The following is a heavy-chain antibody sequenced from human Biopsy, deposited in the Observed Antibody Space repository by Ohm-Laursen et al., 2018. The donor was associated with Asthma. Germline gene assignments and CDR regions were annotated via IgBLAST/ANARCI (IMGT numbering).Heavy chain of an antibody. CDR1: GGSISSGGFS. V-gene: IGHV4-30-2*01. D-gene: IGHD5-18*01. CDR2: MFHRGTT. Sequence: PSDTLSLTCAVSGGSISSGGFSWTWIRQPPGKGLEWIGYMFHRGTTHYNPSLTSRVTISLDRSKNHFSLRLSFVTAADTAVYFCARGQERGIQLWSLDPWGQGILVTVSS. CDR3: ARGQERGIQLWSLDP. J-gene: IGHJ5*02.